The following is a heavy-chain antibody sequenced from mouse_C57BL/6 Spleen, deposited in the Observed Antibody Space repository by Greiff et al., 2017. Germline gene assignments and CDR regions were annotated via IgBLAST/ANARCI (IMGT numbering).Heavy chain of an antibody. V-gene: IGHV1-69*01. CDR1: GYTFTSYW. CDR3: AADSMDY. Sequence: QVQLQQPGAELVMPGASVKLSCKASGYTFTSYWMHWVKQRPGQGLEWIGEIDPSDSYTNYNQKFKGKSTLTVDKSNSPAYMQISSLTSEDSAVYYCAADSMDYWGQGTSVTVSS. J-gene: IGHJ4*01. CDR2: IDPSDSYT.